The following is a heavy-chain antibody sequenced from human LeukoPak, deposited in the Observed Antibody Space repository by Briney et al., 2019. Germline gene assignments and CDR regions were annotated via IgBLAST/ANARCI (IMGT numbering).Heavy chain of an antibody. CDR2: INNPGTGT. V-gene: IGHV3-74*01. CDR1: GFTFSSYS. CDR3: ARGSGGFDY. J-gene: IGHJ4*02. D-gene: IGHD3-3*01. Sequence: GGSLRLSCAASGFTFSSYSMNWVRQVPGKGLVWVAHINNPGTGTTYADAVKGRFTISRDNAKNTLYLQMNSLRADDTAMYYCARGSGGFDYWGQGTLITVSS.